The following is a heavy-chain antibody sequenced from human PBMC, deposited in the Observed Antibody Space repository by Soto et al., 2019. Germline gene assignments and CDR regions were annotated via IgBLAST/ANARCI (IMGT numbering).Heavy chain of an antibody. D-gene: IGHD3-3*01. V-gene: IGHV2-5*01. J-gene: IGHJ5*02. CDR3: ARKIIGSYWKFDP. CDR2: IYWNDGT. Sequence: SGPTLVNPTQTLTLTCAFSGFSLSANGVGVGWIRQPPGGALEWLAIIYWNDGTSIRPTLQSRLSISKDTSKNQVVLSLTNMDPRDTGTYYCARKIIGSYWKFDPWGPGAQVTVSS. CDR1: GFSLSANGVG.